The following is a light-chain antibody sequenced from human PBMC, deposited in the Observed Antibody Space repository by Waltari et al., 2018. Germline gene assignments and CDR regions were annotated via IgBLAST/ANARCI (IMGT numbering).Light chain of an antibody. J-gene: IGLJ3*02. Sequence: QSGLTQPASVSGFPGQSVTISCTGTSRDIGAYDYVSWFQQHPGKAPRVIIFDVSDRPSGGSYRFSGSKSGNTASLTISDLQAEDEADYYCNSYTTVNSVVFGGGTKLTVL. CDR3: NSYTTVNSVV. CDR2: DVS. V-gene: IGLV2-14*03. CDR1: SRDIGAYDY.